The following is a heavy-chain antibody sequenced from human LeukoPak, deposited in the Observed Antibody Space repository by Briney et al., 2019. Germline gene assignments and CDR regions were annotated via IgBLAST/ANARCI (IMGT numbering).Heavy chain of an antibody. J-gene: IGHJ5*02. Sequence: PSETLSLTCAVYGGSFSGYYWSWIRQPPGMGLEWIGEINHSGSTNYNPSLKSRVTISVDTSKNQFSLKLSSVTAADTAVYYCARGGGRIWFDPWGQGTLVTVSS. CDR3: ARGGGRIWFDP. CDR2: INHSGST. D-gene: IGHD2-15*01. V-gene: IGHV4-34*01. CDR1: GGSFSGYY.